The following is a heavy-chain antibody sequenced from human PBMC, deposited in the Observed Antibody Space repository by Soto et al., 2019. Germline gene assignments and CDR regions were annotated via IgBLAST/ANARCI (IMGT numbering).Heavy chain of an antibody. CDR3: ARDRYCGGDCYYEHYYGMDV. CDR1: SVSVSTDNYY. V-gene: IGHV4-61*01. CDR2: IYYSGST. D-gene: IGHD2-21*02. Sequence: QVQLQESGPGLVQPSETLSLTCTVSSVSVSTDNYYWTWIRQPPGKGLEWIGYIYYSGSTNYNPSLKSRLTMSVDTSKNQFSLRLSSVTAADTAVYYCARDRYCGGDCYYEHYYGMDVWGQGTAVTVSS. J-gene: IGHJ6*02.